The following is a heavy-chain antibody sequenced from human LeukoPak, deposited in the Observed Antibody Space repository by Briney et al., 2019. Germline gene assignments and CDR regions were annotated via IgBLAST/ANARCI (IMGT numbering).Heavy chain of an antibody. CDR3: ARDLTHYYGSGNWFDP. CDR2: ISSSGSTI. CDR1: GFTFSSYE. J-gene: IGHJ5*02. D-gene: IGHD3-10*01. Sequence: GGSLRLSRAASGFTFSSYEMNWVRQAPGEGLEWVSYISSSGSTIYYADSVKGRFTISRDNAKNSLYLQMNSLRAEDTAVYYCARDLTHYYGSGNWFDPWGQGTLVTVSS. V-gene: IGHV3-48*03.